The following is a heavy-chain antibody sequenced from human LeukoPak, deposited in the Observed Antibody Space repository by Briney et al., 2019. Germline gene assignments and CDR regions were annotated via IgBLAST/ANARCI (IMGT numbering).Heavy chain of an antibody. J-gene: IGHJ3*02. CDR2: VSGSGDTT. D-gene: IGHD3-22*01. V-gene: IGHV3-23*01. CDR1: GFTFIKYA. CDR3: AREASRDSSGYYAFDI. Sequence: GGSLRLSCAASGFTFIKYAMSWVRQAPGKGLEWVSVVSGSGDTTYYADSVKGRFAISRDNSQNTLYLQMNSLRAEDTAVYYCAREASRDSSGYYAFDIWGQGTMVTVSS.